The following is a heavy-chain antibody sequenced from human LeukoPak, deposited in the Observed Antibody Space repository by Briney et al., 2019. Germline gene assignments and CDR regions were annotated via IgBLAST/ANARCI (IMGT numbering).Heavy chain of an antibody. Sequence: PGESLKISCKGSGYSLTSYWIGWVRQMPGKGLEWMGIIYPGDSDTRYSPSFQGQVTISADKSISTAYLQWSSLKASDTAMYYCARTYCGGDCYYSFFDYWGQGTLVTVSS. D-gene: IGHD2-21*02. CDR3: ARTYCGGDCYYSFFDY. CDR1: GYSLTSYW. J-gene: IGHJ4*02. V-gene: IGHV5-51*03. CDR2: IYPGDSDT.